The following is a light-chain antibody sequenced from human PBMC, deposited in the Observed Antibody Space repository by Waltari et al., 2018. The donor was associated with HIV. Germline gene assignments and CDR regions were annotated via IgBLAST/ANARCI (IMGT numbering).Light chain of an antibody. Sequence: SYELTQPPSVSVSPGQTARITCSGDALPKKDADWYQQQSGQAPVLVIYEDSKHPSGISERCSGSSSGPMATLTISGSQVEDYADYYCYLTDRSAKHVVLGGGTKLTVL. J-gene: IGLJ2*01. CDR2: EDS. V-gene: IGLV3-10*01. CDR1: ALPKKD. CDR3: YLTDRSAKHVV.